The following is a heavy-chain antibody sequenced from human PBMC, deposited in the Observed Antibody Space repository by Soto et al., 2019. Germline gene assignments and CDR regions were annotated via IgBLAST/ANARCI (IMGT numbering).Heavy chain of an antibody. CDR2: IYYSGNT. CDR3: ARSIAAAGGYVY. J-gene: IGHJ4*02. CDR1: GGSISSGDYY. V-gene: IGHV4-30-4*01. D-gene: IGHD6-13*01. Sequence: SETLSLTCTVSGGSISSGDYYWSWIRQPPGKGLEWIGYIYYSGNTYYNPSLKSRVTISVDTSKSQFSLKLSSVTAADTAVYYCARSIAAAGGYVYWGQGTLVTVSS.